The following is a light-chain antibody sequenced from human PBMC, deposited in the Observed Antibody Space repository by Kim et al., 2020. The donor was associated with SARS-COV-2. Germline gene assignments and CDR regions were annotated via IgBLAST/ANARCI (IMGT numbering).Light chain of an antibody. J-gene: IGLJ1*01. CDR2: EVS. CDR1: TRDVGTYSF. V-gene: IGLV2-11*01. CDR3: CSYAGNYTFV. Sequence: QSVPLSCSGTTRDVGTYSFVSWYQQSPGKAPKLMIYEVSQRPSGVPDRFSGSRSVNPASLTISGLQADDEADYICCSYAGNYTFVFGTGTKVTVL.